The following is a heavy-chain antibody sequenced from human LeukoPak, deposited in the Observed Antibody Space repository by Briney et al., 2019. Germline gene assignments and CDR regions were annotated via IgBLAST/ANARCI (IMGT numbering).Heavy chain of an antibody. CDR2: INPSGGST. D-gene: IGHD6-13*01. CDR3: ARAKIAAAGDY. J-gene: IGHJ4*02. V-gene: IGHV1-46*01. Sequence: ASVKVSCKASGYTFTSYYMHWVRQAPGRGLEWMGIINPSGGSTSYAQKFQGRVTMTRDTSTTTVYMELSSLRSEDTAVYYCARAKIAAAGDYWGQGHLVTASS. CDR1: GYTFTSYY.